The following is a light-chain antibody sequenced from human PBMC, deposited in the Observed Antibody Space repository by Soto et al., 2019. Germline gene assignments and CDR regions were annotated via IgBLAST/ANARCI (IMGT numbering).Light chain of an antibody. CDR3: ATWDDSLNGVV. CDR2: SNN. Sequence: QSVLTQPPSASGTPGQRVTISCSGSSSNIGSNTVNWYQQLPGTAPKLLIYSNNQRPSGVPDRFSGSKSGTSDSLAISRLQCEDEADYYCATWDDSLNGVVFGGGTKLTVL. J-gene: IGLJ2*01. CDR1: SSNIGSNT. V-gene: IGLV1-44*01.